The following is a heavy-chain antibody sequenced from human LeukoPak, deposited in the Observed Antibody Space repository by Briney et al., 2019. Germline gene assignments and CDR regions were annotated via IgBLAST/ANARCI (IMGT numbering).Heavy chain of an antibody. V-gene: IGHV3-30*02. CDR1: GFTFSSYG. CDR2: IRYDGSNK. D-gene: IGHD1-1*01. CDR3: AKDKDPWKSTSISDFDY. Sequence: GGSLRLSCAASGFTFSSYGMHWVRQAPGKGREWVAFIRYDGSNKDYADSVNGRFTISRDNSKNTLYLQMNSLRAEDTAMYFCAKDKDPWKSTSISDFDYWGQGTLVTVSS. J-gene: IGHJ4*02.